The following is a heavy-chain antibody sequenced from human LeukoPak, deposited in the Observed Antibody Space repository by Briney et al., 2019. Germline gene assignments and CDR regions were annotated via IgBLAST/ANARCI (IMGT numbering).Heavy chain of an antibody. CDR2: IYIRGST. CDR3: ARLDTMRSGNYNYYYYMDV. D-gene: IGHD3-10*01. J-gene: IGHJ6*03. V-gene: IGHV4-4*07. Sequence: SETLSLTCTVSGASISSYYWSWIRQPAGKGLEWIGRIYIRGSTNYNPSLKSRVTISVDTSKNQFSLKLSSVTAADTAVYYCARLDTMRSGNYNYYYYMDVWGKGTTVTVSS. CDR1: GASISSYY.